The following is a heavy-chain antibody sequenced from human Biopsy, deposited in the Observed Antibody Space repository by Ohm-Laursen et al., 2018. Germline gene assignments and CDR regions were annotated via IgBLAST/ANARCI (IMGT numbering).Heavy chain of an antibody. CDR3: ARLAYSEYRRDPLDV. CDR2: INPNNGGT. J-gene: IGHJ3*01. CDR1: GYNFTAYY. V-gene: IGHV1-2*02. Sequence: SVTVSCKASGYNFTAYYMQWVRQAPAHPLEWMGWINPNNGGTNYAHKFQGRVTMTRDTSISTAYMHLSGLTSDDTAVYYCARLAYSEYRRDPLDVWGQGTMVTVSS. D-gene: IGHD5-18*01.